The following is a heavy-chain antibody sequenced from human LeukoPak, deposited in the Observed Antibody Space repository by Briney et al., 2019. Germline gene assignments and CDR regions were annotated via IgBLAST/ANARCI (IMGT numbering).Heavy chain of an antibody. J-gene: IGHJ4*02. Sequence: ASVKVSCKASGYTLISYGISWVRQAPGQGLEWMGWISAYNGNTNYAQKVQGRVAMTTDTSTSTAYMELGSLRSNDTAVYYCAATYCGRDCHLFEYYFDSWGQGTLVTVSS. D-gene: IGHD2-21*02. V-gene: IGHV1-18*01. CDR2: ISAYNGNT. CDR1: GYTLISYG. CDR3: AATYCGRDCHLFEYYFDS.